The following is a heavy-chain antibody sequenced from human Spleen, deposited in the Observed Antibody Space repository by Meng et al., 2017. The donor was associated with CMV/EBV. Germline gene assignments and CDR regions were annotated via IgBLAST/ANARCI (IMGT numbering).Heavy chain of an antibody. Sequence: SVNVSCKASRGVTFNSYTINWLRQAPGQGLEWMGGIIPILGLAKSAQKFQGRVTITADKSTSTAYIELSSLRSDDSAVYYCARGSRTVVPLNYYAIDVWGQGTTVTVSS. CDR1: RGVTFNSYT. CDR3: ARGSRTVVPLNYYAIDV. D-gene: IGHD2-2*01. J-gene: IGHJ6*02. V-gene: IGHV1-69*10. CDR2: IIPILGLA.